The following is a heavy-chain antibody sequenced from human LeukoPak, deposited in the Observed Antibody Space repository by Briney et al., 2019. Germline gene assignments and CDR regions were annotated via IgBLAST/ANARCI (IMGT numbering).Heavy chain of an antibody. D-gene: IGHD6-19*01. V-gene: IGHV3-21*01. J-gene: IGHJ4*02. CDR1: GFTFSSYS. CDR3: ARRGVAVAGYYFDY. Sequence: GGSLRLSCAASGFTFSSYSMNWVRQAPGKGLEWVSSISSSSSYIYYADSVKGRFTISRDNAKNSLYLQMNSLRAEDTAVYYCARRGVAVAGYYFDYWGQGTLVTVSS. CDR2: ISSSSSYI.